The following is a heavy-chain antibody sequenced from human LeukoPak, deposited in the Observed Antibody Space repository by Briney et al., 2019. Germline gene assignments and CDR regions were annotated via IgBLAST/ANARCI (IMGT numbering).Heavy chain of an antibody. CDR1: GFTFSSYW. J-gene: IGHJ1*01. V-gene: IGHV3-74*01. Sequence: GGSLRLSCAASGFTFSSYWMYWVRQAPGKGLVWVSRVNSDGSTTSCADSVKGRFTISRDNAKNTLYLQMSGLRADDTAVYFCARDHDSDYGGRYFQHWGQGSLVTVSS. CDR3: ARDHDSDYGGRYFQH. D-gene: IGHD4-23*01. CDR2: VNSDGSTT.